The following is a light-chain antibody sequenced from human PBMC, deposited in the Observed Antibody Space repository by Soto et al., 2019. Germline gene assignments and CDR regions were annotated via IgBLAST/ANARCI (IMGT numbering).Light chain of an antibody. CDR1: QSVSGNY. Sequence: EIVLAQSPGTQSLSPGERATLSCRASQSVSGNYLAWYRQKPGQAPRLLIYDASSRATGIPDRFSGSGSGTDFTLTISRLEPEDFAVSYWQQYGGSTPWTFGQGTKVEIK. J-gene: IGKJ1*01. CDR3: QQYGGSTPWT. V-gene: IGKV3-20*01. CDR2: DAS.